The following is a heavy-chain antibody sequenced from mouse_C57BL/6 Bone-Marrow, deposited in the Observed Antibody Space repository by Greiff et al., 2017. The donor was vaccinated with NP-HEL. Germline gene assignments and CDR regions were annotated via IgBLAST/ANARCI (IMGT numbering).Heavy chain of an antibody. D-gene: IGHD4-1*01. CDR3: TTNCERKYYFDY. J-gene: IGHJ2*01. CDR2: IDPENGDT. V-gene: IGHV14-4*01. Sequence: VQLQQSGAELVRPGASVKLSCTASGFNIKDDYMHWVKQRPEQGLEWIGWIDPENGDTEYASKFQGKATITADTSSNTAYLQLSSLTSEDTAVYYCTTNCERKYYFDYWGQGTTLTVSS. CDR1: GFNIKDDY.